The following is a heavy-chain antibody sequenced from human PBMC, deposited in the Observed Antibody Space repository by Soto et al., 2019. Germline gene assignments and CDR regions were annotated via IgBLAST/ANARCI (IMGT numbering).Heavy chain of an antibody. J-gene: IGHJ6*03. V-gene: IGHV1-8*01. CDR3: ARGSYYYYYYYYMDV. CDR2: MNPNSGNT. Sequence: ASVKVSCKASGYTFTSYYINWVRQATGQGLEWMGWMNPNSGNTGYAQKFQGRVTMTRNTSISTAYMELSSLRSEDTAVYYCARGSYYYYYYYYMDVWGKGTTVTVSS. D-gene: IGHD3-10*01. CDR1: GYTFTSYY.